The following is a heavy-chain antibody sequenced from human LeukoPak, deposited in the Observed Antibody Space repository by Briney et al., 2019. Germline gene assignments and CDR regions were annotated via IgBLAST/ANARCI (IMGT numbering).Heavy chain of an antibody. V-gene: IGHV3-23*01. D-gene: IGHD3-10*01. CDR1: GFTFSSYA. CDR3: AKFLPDYYGSGSYLGY. CDR2: ISGSGGST. J-gene: IGHJ4*02. Sequence: GGSLRLSCAASGFTFSSYAMSWVRQAPGKGLEWVSAISGSGGSTYYADSVKGRFTISRDNSKNTLYLQMNSLRAEDTAVYYCAKFLPDYYGSGSYLGYWGQGTLSPSPQ.